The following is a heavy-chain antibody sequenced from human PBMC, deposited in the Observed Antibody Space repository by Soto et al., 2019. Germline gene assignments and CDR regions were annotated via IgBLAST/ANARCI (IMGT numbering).Heavy chain of an antibody. V-gene: IGHV3-74*01. CDR3: ARDYRTSYYYYYYGMDV. Sequence: PGGSLRLSCAASGFTFSSYWMHWVRQAPGKGLVWVSRINSDGSSTSYADSVKGRFTISRDNSKNTLYLQMNSLRAEDTAVYYCARDYRTSYYYYYYGMDVWGQGTTVTVSS. J-gene: IGHJ6*02. CDR1: GFTFSSYW. CDR2: INSDGSST. D-gene: IGHD2-2*01.